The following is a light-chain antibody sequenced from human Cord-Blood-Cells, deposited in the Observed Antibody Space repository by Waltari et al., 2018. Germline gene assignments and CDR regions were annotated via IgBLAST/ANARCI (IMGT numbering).Light chain of an antibody. CDR1: QGISKY. CDR2: AAS. V-gene: IGKV1-27*01. Sequence: DIQTIQPPSSLSASVGDRVTITCRASQGISKYLAWYQQKPGKVPKLLIYAASTLQSGVPSRFSGSGSGTDFTLTISSLQPEDVATYYCQKYNSAPWTFGQGTKVEIK. CDR3: QKYNSAPWT. J-gene: IGKJ1*01.